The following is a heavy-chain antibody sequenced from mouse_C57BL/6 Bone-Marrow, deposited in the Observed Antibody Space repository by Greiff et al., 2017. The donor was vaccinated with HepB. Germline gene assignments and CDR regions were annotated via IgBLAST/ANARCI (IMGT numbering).Heavy chain of an antibody. Sequence: EVQRVESEGGLVQPGRSMKLSCTASGFTFSDYYMAWVRQVPEKGLEWVANINYDGSSTYYLDSLKSRFIISRDNAKNILYLQMSSLKSEDTATYYCARALYYGRDFDVWGTGTTVTVSS. CDR3: ARALYYGRDFDV. J-gene: IGHJ1*03. CDR2: INYDGSST. D-gene: IGHD1-1*01. CDR1: GFTFSDYY. V-gene: IGHV5-16*01.